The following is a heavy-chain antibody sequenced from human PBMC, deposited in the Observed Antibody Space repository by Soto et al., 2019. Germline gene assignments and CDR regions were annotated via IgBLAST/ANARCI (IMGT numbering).Heavy chain of an antibody. CDR3: AKDYYGSGFTGYYYYGMDV. D-gene: IGHD3-10*01. J-gene: IGHJ6*02. CDR2: ISGYNGDT. V-gene: IGHV1-18*01. Sequence: ASLKVSCKASGYTFTRYGISWVRQAPGQGLEWMGWISGYNGDTNYAQKLQGRVTMTIDTSTSTAYMELRSLTSDDTAVYYCAKDYYGSGFTGYYYYGMDVWGQGTTVNVSS. CDR1: GYTFTRYG.